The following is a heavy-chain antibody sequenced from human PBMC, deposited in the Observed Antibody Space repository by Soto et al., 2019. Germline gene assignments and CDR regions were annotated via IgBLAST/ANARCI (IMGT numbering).Heavy chain of an antibody. D-gene: IGHD1-1*01. CDR1: GGSFRSDAYY. CDR3: ARDRANLPDYFDY. J-gene: IGHJ4*02. Sequence: SETLSLTCTVSGGSFRSDAYYWSWIRQPPGKGLEWIGCVYYSGRTYYNPSLESRITISMDTFKDQFSLKLSSVNAADTAVYYCARDRANLPDYFDYWGQGAMVTVSS. CDR2: VYYSGRT. V-gene: IGHV4-30-4*01.